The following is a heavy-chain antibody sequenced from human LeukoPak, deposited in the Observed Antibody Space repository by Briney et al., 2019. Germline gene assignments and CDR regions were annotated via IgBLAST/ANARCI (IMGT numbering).Heavy chain of an antibody. V-gene: IGHV3-73*01. CDR3: AKDGGIDHPFDY. D-gene: IGHD3-16*01. J-gene: IGHJ4*02. CDR2: IRSKANSYAT. CDR1: GFTFSGSA. Sequence: PGGSLRLSCAASGFTFSGSAMHWVRQASGKGLEWVGRIRSKANSYATAYAASVKGRFTISRDNSKNTLYLQMNSLRAEDTAVYYCAKDGGIDHPFDYWGQGTLVTVSS.